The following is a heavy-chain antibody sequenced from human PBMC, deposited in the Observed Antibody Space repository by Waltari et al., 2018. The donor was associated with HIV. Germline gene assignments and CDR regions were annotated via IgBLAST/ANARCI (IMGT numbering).Heavy chain of an antibody. D-gene: IGHD1-7*01. CDR2: IYPGEPDI. V-gene: IGHV5-51*01. Sequence: EVQLVQSGAEVKKPGESLKMSCKGSGYRLTSYWIGWVRQMPGKGLEWMGIIYPGEPDIRYSPSFQGQVTISADKSVSTAYLQWSSLKASDTAMYYCVRLLSGATGTTRYFDYWGQGTLVTVSS. J-gene: IGHJ4*02. CDR3: VRLLSGATGTTRYFDY. CDR1: GYRLTSYW.